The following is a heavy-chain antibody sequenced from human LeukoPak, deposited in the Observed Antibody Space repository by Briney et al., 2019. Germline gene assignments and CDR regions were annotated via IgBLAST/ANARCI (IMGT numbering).Heavy chain of an antibody. D-gene: IGHD6-19*01. CDR1: GGSISSYY. J-gene: IGHJ4*02. Sequence: SETLSLTCTVSGGSISSYYWSWIRQPPGKGLEWIGYIYYSGSTNYNPPLKSRVTMSVDTSKNQFSLKLSSVTAADTAVYYCARLMSHSSGIFFDYWGQGTLVTVSS. V-gene: IGHV4-59*08. CDR2: IYYSGST. CDR3: ARLMSHSSGIFFDY.